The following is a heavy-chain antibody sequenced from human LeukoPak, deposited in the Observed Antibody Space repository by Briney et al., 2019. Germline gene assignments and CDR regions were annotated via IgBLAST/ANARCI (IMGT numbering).Heavy chain of an antibody. V-gene: IGHV1-18*01. CDR1: GYTFTSYG. CDR2: ISAYNGNT. J-gene: IGHJ5*02. D-gene: IGHD3-3*01. Sequence: ASVKVSCKASGYTFTSYGISWVRQAPGQGLEWMGWISAYNGNTNYAQKLQGRVTMTTDTSTSPAYMELRSLRSDDTAVYYCARAYDVFYDFWSGYYKDNWFDPWGQGTLVTVSS. CDR3: ARAYDVFYDFWSGYYKDNWFDP.